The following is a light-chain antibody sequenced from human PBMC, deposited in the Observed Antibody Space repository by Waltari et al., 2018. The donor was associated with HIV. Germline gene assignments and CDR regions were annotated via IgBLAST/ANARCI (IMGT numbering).Light chain of an antibody. J-gene: IGKJ1*01. CDR1: QNIDKY. CDR2: TTS. CDR3: QQGYNTPPWT. Sequence: DIEMILYPSFLCASIGDRVTITCRASQNIDKYLNWYQQKAGKAPKLLIYTTSNLQSGVPSRFSGSGSGTEFTLTISSLQPEDLATYYCQQGYNTPPWTFAPGTKVEVK. V-gene: IGKV1-39*01.